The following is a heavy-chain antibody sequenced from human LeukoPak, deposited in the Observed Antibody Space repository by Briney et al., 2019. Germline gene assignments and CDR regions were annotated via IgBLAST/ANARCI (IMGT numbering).Heavy chain of an antibody. V-gene: IGHV3-66*01. CDR2: IYSGGDT. Sequence: GGSLRLSCAASGFTVSANYMGWVRQAPGKGLEWVSVIYSGGDTYYTDSVKGRFTISRDNSKNMIYLELSRLKDEDTAVYYCAKERSLEIAVAGTIFDYWGQGTLVTVSS. CDR1: GFTVSANY. J-gene: IGHJ4*02. D-gene: IGHD6-19*01. CDR3: AKERSLEIAVAGTIFDY.